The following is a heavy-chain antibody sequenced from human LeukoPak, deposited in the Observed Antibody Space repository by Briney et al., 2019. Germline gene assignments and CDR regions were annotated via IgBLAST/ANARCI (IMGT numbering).Heavy chain of an antibody. CDR1: GFTFSTYA. CDR2: ISGSGGST. Sequence: LPGGSLRLSCAASGFTFSTYAMSWVRQAPGRGLEWVSAISGSGGSTHYADSVKGRFTISRDNAKNSLYLQMNSLRAEDTAVYYCARDPMTTVTSGFWGQGTLVTVSS. V-gene: IGHV3-23*01. CDR3: ARDPMTTVTSGF. J-gene: IGHJ4*02. D-gene: IGHD4-17*01.